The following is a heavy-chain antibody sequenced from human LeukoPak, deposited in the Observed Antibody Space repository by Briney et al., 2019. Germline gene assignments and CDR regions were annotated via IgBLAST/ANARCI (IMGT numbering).Heavy chain of an antibody. CDR1: GFTFSSYW. CDR2: IYYSGST. Sequence: PGGSLRLSCAVSGFTFSSYWMSWVRQPPGKGLEWIGSIYYSGSTYYNPSLKSRVTISVDTSKNQFSLKLSSVTAADTAVYYCARAPAGPWGQGTLVTVSS. V-gene: IGHV4-39*07. J-gene: IGHJ5*02. D-gene: IGHD6-25*01. CDR3: ARAPAGP.